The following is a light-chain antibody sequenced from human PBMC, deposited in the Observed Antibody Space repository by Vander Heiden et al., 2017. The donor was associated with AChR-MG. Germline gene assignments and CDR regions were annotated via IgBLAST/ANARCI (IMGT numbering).Light chain of an antibody. CDR3: HQDCNSRQA. CDR1: QSVSSNS. J-gene: IGKJ2*01. V-gene: IGKV3-20*01. Sequence: EIVLTQSPGTLSLSPGERVTLSCRASQSVSSNSLAWYQQKPGQAPRLLIYGASSRATGIPDRFSGSGSATDFSLTISRLEPEDFAAYYCHQDCNSRQAFGPGTKLEIK. CDR2: GAS.